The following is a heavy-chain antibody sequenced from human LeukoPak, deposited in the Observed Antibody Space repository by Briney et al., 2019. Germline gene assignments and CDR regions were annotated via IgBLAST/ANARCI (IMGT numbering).Heavy chain of an antibody. CDR2: INHSGST. CDR1: GGSFSGYY. V-gene: IGHV4-34*01. D-gene: IGHD2-8*01. CDR3: ASGGRGGMRVRY. Sequence: KPSETLSLTCAVYGGSFSGYYWSWIRQPPGKGLEWIGEINHSGSTNYNPSLKSRVTIPVDTSKNQFSLKLSSVTAADTAVYYCASGGRGGMRVRYWGQGTLVTVSS. J-gene: IGHJ4*02.